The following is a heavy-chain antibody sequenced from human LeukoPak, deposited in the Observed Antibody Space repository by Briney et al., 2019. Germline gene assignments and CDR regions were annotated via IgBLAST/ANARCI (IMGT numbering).Heavy chain of an antibody. J-gene: IGHJ6*03. D-gene: IGHD3-10*01. Sequence: ASVKLSYKASDSTVTSYGTSWVRQAPGQGLGGRGWISAYNGNTNYAQKLPRRVTMTPATSTTTAYMELRSLRSDNTAVYYCARGPLLLWFGTDYYYYYMDVWGKGTTVTVSS. CDR3: ARGPLLLWFGTDYYYYYMDV. CDR2: ISAYNGNT. CDR1: DSTVTSYG. V-gene: IGHV1-18*01.